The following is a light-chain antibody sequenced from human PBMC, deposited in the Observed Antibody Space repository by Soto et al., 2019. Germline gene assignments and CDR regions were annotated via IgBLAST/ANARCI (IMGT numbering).Light chain of an antibody. J-gene: IGLJ2*01. CDR3: QVWDTSSDQLI. CDR1: NIGTKT. V-gene: IGLV3-21*02. CDR2: DDR. Sequence: SYVLTQPPSVSVAPGQTARITCGGDNIGTKTVHWYQQQPGQAPVSVVYDDRDRPSGIPERFSGSNSGNTATLTVSRVEAGDEVDYYCQVWDTSSDQLIFGGGTKLTVL.